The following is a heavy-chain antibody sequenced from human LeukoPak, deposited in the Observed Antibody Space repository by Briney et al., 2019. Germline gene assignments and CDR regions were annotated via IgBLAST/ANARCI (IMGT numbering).Heavy chain of an antibody. CDR3: ARDRRRIGCSGGSCPIYYYGMDV. J-gene: IGHJ6*02. CDR2: ISSSGSTI. Sequence: PGGSLRLSCAASGFTFSDYYMSWVRQAPGKGLEGVSYISSSGSTIYYADSVKGRFTISRDNAKNSLYLQMNSLRAEDTAVYYCARDRRRIGCSGGSCPIYYYGMDVWGQGTTVTVSS. D-gene: IGHD2-15*01. CDR1: GFTFSDYY. V-gene: IGHV3-11*01.